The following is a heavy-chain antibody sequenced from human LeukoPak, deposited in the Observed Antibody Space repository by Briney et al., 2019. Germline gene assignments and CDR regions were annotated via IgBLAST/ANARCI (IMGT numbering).Heavy chain of an antibody. Sequence: GDSVKVSCMASGGTFSSYAISWVRQAPGQGLEWMGGIIPIFGTANYAQKFQGRVTITSDKSTSTTYMELSSLRSEDTAVYYCAGVSGDIVVVPAAYYYYYGMDVWGKGTTVTVSS. CDR3: AGVSGDIVVVPAAYYYYYGMDV. J-gene: IGHJ6*04. V-gene: IGHV1-69*06. CDR1: GGTFSSYA. D-gene: IGHD2-2*01. CDR2: IIPIFGTA.